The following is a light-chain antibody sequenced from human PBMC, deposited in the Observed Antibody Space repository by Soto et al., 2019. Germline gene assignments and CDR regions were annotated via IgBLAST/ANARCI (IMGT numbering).Light chain of an antibody. CDR1: SSDVGGYNY. CDR3: CSYAGSYTLV. CDR2: DVS. V-gene: IGLV2-11*01. J-gene: IGLJ2*01. Sequence: QSVLTQPRSVSGSPGQSVTISCTGTSSDVGGYNYVSWYQQHPGKAPKPMIYDVSKRPSGVPDRFSGSKSGNTASLTISGLQAEDEADYYRCSYAGSYTLVFGGGTKLTVL.